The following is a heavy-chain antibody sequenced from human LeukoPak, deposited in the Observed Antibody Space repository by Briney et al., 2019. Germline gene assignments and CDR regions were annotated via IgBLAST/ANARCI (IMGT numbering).Heavy chain of an antibody. CDR3: ARGWDYYDSSGYLGFDY. D-gene: IGHD3-22*01. J-gene: IGHJ4*02. Sequence: SGTLSLTCTVSGGSISSSSYYWGWIRQPPGKGLEWIGSIYYSGSTYYNPSLKSRVTISVDTSKNQFSLKLSSVTAADTAVYYCARGWDYYDSSGYLGFDYWGQGTLVTVSS. CDR1: GGSISSSSYY. CDR2: IYYSGST. V-gene: IGHV4-39*07.